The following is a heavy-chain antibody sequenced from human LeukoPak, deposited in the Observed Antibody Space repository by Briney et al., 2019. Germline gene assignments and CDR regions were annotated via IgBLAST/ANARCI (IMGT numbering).Heavy chain of an antibody. D-gene: IGHD2-21*02. Sequence: GASVKVSCKASGYTFTSYDITWVRQAPGQGLTWMGWINPNTGVTNYAQKFQGRVTMTRATSINTAYMELDRLTSDDTAIYYCARSYCGGDCYWTIDYWGQGTLVTVSS. V-gene: IGHV1-2*02. CDR1: GYTFTSYD. J-gene: IGHJ4*02. CDR2: INPNTGVT. CDR3: ARSYCGGDCYWTIDY.